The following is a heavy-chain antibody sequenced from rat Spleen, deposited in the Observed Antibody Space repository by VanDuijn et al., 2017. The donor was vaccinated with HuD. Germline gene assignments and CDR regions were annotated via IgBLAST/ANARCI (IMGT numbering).Heavy chain of an antibody. D-gene: IGHD1-10*01. V-gene: IGHV5-17*01. J-gene: IGHJ2*01. CDR1: GFTFSDYA. CDR2: IIYDGSAA. Sequence: EVQLVESGGGLVQPGRSLKLSCAASGFTFSDYAMAWVRQTPKKGLEWVATIIYDGSAAYYRDSVKGRFTISRDNAENTLYLQVDSQRSEDTATYYCARDGYNNPFDYWGQGVMVTVSS. CDR3: ARDGYNNPFDY.